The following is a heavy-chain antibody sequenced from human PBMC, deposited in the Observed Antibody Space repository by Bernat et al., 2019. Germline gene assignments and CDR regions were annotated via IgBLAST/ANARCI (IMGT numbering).Heavy chain of an antibody. D-gene: IGHD3-3*01. Sequence: EVQLVESGGGLVQPGGSLRLSCAASGFTFSSYEMNWVRQAPGKGLEWVSYISSSGSTIYYADSVKGRFTISRDNAKNSLYLQMNSLRAEDTAVYYCARDRFDDYYFDYWGQGTLVTVSS. CDR1: GFTFSSYE. V-gene: IGHV3-48*03. CDR2: ISSSGSTI. J-gene: IGHJ4*02. CDR3: ARDRFDDYYFDY.